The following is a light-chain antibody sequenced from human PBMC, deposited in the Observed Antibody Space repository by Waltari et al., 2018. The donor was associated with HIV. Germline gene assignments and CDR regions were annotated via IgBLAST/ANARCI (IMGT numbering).Light chain of an antibody. V-gene: IGLV2-14*01. Sequence: QSALIQPASVSGSPGQSITISCTGTSRDVGAFNFVSWYQQHPGKAPNLMIYEVSNRPSGFSARFPGSKSGNTASLTISRLQAEDEADYYCKSHTTSSTRVFGTGTRVSVL. CDR2: EVS. J-gene: IGLJ1*01. CDR3: KSHTTSSTRV. CDR1: SRDVGAFNF.